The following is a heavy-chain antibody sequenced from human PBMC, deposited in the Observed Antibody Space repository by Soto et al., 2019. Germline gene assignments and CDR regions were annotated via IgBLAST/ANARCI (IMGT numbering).Heavy chain of an antibody. Sequence: GGSLRLSCAASGSTFSSYAMSWVRQAPGKGLEWVSAISGSGGSTYYADSVKGRFTISRDNSKNTLYLQMNSLRAEDTAVYYCAKNFEYSSSSNAFDIWGQGTMVTVSS. J-gene: IGHJ3*02. V-gene: IGHV3-23*01. CDR1: GSTFSSYA. CDR2: ISGSGGST. D-gene: IGHD6-6*01. CDR3: AKNFEYSSSSNAFDI.